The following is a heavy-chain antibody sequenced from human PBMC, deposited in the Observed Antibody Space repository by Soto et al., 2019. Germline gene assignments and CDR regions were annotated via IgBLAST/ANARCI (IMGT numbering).Heavy chain of an antibody. V-gene: IGHV2-26*01. CDR2: IFSNDEK. Sequence: QVTLKESGPVLVKPTETLTLTCIVSGFSLSNARMGVSWIRQPPGQALEWLAHIFSNDEKSYSTSLKSRLTVSKDTSKSQVVLTMTNMDPVDTATYYCARILSIAARPIFDYWGQGTLVTVSS. CDR3: ARILSIAARPIFDY. CDR1: GFSLSNARMG. D-gene: IGHD6-6*01. J-gene: IGHJ4*02.